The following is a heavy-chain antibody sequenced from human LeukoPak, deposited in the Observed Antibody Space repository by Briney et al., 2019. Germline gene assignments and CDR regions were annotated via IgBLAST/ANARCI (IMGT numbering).Heavy chain of an antibody. Sequence: GGSLRLSCAASGFTFSNYAMHWVRQAPGKGLVWVSRINSDGSSTSYADSVKGRFTISRDNAKNTLYLQMNSLRAEDTAVYYCARGSYQVLYFDYWGQGTLVTVSS. V-gene: IGHV3-74*01. D-gene: IGHD2-2*01. CDR1: GFTFSNYA. J-gene: IGHJ4*02. CDR2: INSDGSST. CDR3: ARGSYQVLYFDY.